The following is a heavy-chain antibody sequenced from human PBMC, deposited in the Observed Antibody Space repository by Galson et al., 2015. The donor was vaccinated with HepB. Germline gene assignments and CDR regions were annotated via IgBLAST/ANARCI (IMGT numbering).Heavy chain of an antibody. V-gene: IGHV1-69*13. CDR2: INPIFGTT. Sequence: SVKVSCKASGGTFSSYAFNWVRQAPGQGLQWMGGINPIFGTTNYAQKFEGRVTITADESTSTAYMELRSLRSEDTAVYYCATTYYDRSAYLLWGQGTLVTVSS. CDR3: ATTYYDRSAYLL. J-gene: IGHJ4*02. D-gene: IGHD3-22*01. CDR1: GGTFSSYA.